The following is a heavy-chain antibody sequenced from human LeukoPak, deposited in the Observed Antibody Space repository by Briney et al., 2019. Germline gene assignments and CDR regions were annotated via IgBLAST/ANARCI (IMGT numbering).Heavy chain of an antibody. CDR3: ALWGTWGYFDY. V-gene: IGHV4-59*04. CDR1: GGSISSYY. J-gene: IGHJ4*02. D-gene: IGHD3-16*01. Sequence: SETLSLTCTVSGGSISSYYWSWIWQPPGKGLEWIGSMHNSGSAYYNPSVKSRVTISVDTSKKQFSVKLNSVTAADTDVYYCALWGTWGYFDYWGQGTLVTVSS. CDR2: MHNSGSA.